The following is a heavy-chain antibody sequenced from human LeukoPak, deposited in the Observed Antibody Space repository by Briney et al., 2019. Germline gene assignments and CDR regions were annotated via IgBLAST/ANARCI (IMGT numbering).Heavy chain of an antibody. CDR2: IGARNGAT. V-gene: IGHV3-23*01. D-gene: IGHD6-19*01. J-gene: IGHJ4*02. CDR3: VKRAPVPGEQMFYSDY. Sequence: GGSLRLSCEASGFTFSNYPMSWVRQSPGKGLEWVSSIGARNGATFFADSVKGRLTISRDNSKNTLYLQMNGLRAEDTAVYYCVKRAPVPGEQMFYSDYWGQGLLVTVSS. CDR1: GFTFSNYP.